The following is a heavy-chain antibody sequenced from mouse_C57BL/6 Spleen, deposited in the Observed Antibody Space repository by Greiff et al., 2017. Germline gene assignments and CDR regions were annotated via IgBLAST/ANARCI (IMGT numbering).Heavy chain of an antibody. J-gene: IGHJ4*01. CDR1: GYAFSSSW. D-gene: IGHD2-4*01. CDR3: ARDDYDGYYYAMDY. CDR2: IYPGDGDT. Sequence: QVQLKESGPELVKPGASVKISCKASGYAFSSSWMNWVKQRPGKGLEWIGRIYPGDGDTNYNGKFKGKATLTADKSSSTAYMQLSSLTSEDSAVYVCARDDYDGYYYAMDYWGQGTSVTVSS. V-gene: IGHV1-82*01.